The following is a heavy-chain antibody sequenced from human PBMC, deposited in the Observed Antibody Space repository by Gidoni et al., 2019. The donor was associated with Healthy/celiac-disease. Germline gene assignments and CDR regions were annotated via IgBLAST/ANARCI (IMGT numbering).Heavy chain of an antibody. CDR2: INPNSGGT. D-gene: IGHD6-13*01. J-gene: IGHJ6*02. V-gene: IGHV1-2*02. CDR3: ARVGAAYDVYYYGIDV. Sequence: QVQLVQSGAEVKKPGASVKVSCKASGYTFTGYYMHWVRQATGQGLDWMGWINPNSGGTNYAQKFQGMVTMTRDTSISTAYMELSRLRSDDTAVYYCARVGAAYDVYYYGIDVWGQGTTVTVSS. CDR1: GYTFTGYY.